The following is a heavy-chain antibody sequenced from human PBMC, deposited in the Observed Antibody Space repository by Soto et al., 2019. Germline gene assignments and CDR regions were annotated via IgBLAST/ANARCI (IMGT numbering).Heavy chain of an antibody. V-gene: IGHV3-23*01. Sequence: VRLSESGGDLVQTGGSLRLSCAASGFSFSTSAMNWVRQAPGKGPEWISLISGSSDVAYYAESVTGRFTSSRDNSKNTLYLQMKRLRVEETAIYYCAKYSGDFPVYNGLNVWGHGTTVIVSS. CDR3: AKYSGDFPVYNGLNV. J-gene: IGHJ6*02. D-gene: IGHD1-26*01. CDR2: ISGSSDVA. CDR1: GFSFSTSA.